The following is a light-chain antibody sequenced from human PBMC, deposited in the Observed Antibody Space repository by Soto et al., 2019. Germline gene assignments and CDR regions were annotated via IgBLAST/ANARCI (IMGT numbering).Light chain of an antibody. J-gene: IGKJ1*01. CDR2: GAS. CDR3: QQDRNWPRT. CDR1: QSVSSN. V-gene: IGKV3D-15*01. Sequence: EIVMTQSPATLSVSPGERATLSCRASQSVSSNLAWYQQKPGQDPRLLIYGASTRATGIPARFSGGGAEAIFTLTINNLQAEDFTVYYCQQDRNWPRTFGQGTKVDIK.